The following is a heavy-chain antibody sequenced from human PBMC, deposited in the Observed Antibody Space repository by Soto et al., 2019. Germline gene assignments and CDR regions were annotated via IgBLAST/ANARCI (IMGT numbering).Heavy chain of an antibody. J-gene: IGHJ4*02. CDR3: ARGDYGSGSLDY. Sequence: GGSLRLSCAASGFTFSSYSMNWVRQAPGKGLEWVSSISSSSSYIYYADSVKGRFTISRDNAKNSLYLQMNSLRAEDTAVYYCARGDYGSGSLDYWGQGTLVTVSS. CDR1: GFTFSSYS. CDR2: ISSSSSYI. D-gene: IGHD3-10*01. V-gene: IGHV3-21*01.